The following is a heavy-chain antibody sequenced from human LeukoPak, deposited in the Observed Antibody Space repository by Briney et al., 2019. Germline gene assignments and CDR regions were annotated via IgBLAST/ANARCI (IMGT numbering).Heavy chain of an antibody. CDR2: IDHSGST. J-gene: IGHJ4*02. CDR3: ARAPVRVAAVGKYFDY. Sequence: PSETLSLTCAVYGGSFSGYYWSWIRQPPGKGLEWIGEIDHSGSTNYNPSLKSRLTISVDTSKKQFSLKLSSVTAADTAVYYCARAPVRVAAVGKYFDYWGQGTLVTVSS. D-gene: IGHD6-13*01. CDR1: GGSFSGYY. V-gene: IGHV4-34*01.